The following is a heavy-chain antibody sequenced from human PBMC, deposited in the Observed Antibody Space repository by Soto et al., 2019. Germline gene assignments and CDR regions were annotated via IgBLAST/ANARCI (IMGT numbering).Heavy chain of an antibody. CDR3: TRVGRLTTQYYTDY. J-gene: IGHJ4*02. CDR2: IRNKVMTYTT. V-gene: IGHV3-72*01. Sequence: EVQLVESGGGLVQPEGSLRLSCVASGFTFSDHYMDWVRQAPGKGLEWVGRIRNKVMTYTTEYAASVKGRFTVSRDDSRNSLYLQMNSLKTEDAAMYYCTRVGRLTTQYYTDYWGQGTLFTVSS. CDR1: GFTFSDHY. D-gene: IGHD2-21*01.